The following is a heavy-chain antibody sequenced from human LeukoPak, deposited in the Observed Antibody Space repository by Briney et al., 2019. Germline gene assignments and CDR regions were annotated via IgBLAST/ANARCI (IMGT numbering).Heavy chain of an antibody. Sequence: SETLSLTCTVSGGSISSGDYYWSWIRQPPGTGLEWIGYIYSSGSTNYNPSLKSRITISVDTSKNQFSLKLSSVTAADTAVYYCARFAYCGGHCWYYFDYWGQGSLVTVSS. V-gene: IGHV4-61*08. J-gene: IGHJ4*02. D-gene: IGHD2-21*02. CDR3: ARFAYCGGHCWYYFDY. CDR1: GGSISSGDYY. CDR2: IYSSGST.